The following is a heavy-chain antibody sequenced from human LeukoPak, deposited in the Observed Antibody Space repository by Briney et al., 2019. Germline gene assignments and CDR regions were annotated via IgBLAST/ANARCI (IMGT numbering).Heavy chain of an antibody. D-gene: IGHD5-12*01. CDR1: GGSISSYY. V-gene: IGHV4-59*08. CDR3: ARLSIVATITGFDY. Sequence: PSETLSLTCTVSGGSISSYYWSWIRQPPGKGLEWIGYIYYSGSTNYNPSLKSRVTISVDTSKNQFSLKLSSVTAADTAVYYCARLSIVATITGFDYWGQGTLVTVS. CDR2: IYYSGST. J-gene: IGHJ4*02.